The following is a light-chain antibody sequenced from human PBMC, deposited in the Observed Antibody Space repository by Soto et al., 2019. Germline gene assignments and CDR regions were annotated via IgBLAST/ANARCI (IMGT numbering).Light chain of an antibody. CDR2: EGN. CDR1: SNDVGSYNL. J-gene: IGLJ1*01. V-gene: IGLV2-23*01. CDR3: CSYAGSVTYV. Sequence: QSALTQPASVSGSPGQSITISCTGTSNDVGSYNLVSWYQHHPGKAPKLMIYEGNKWPSGVSNRFSGSKSGNTASLTISGLQAEDEADYYCCSYAGSVTYVFGTGTKLTVL.